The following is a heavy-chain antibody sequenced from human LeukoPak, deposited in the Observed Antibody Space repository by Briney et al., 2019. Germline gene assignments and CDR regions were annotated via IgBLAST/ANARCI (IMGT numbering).Heavy chain of an antibody. CDR3: ARGGGVVSSYPLDAFDI. CDR2: INHSGST. V-gene: IGHV4-34*01. Sequence: SETLSLTCAVYGGSFSGYDWSWIRQPPGKGLEWIGEINHSGSTNYNPSLKSRITISVDTSKNQFSLKLSSVTAADTAVYYCARGGGVVSSYPLDAFDIWGRGTVVTVSS. CDR1: GGSFSGYD. J-gene: IGHJ3*02.